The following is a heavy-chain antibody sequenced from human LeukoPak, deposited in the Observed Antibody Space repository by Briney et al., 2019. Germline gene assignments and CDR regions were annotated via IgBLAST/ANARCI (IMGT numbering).Heavy chain of an antibody. CDR2: ISWDGGSI. CDR3: AKDNPGGSWDIDV. D-gene: IGHD2-15*01. CDR1: GFTFDDYT. J-gene: IGHJ6*03. Sequence: SGGSLRLSCVASGFTFDDYTMHWVRQAPGKGLEWVSVISWDGGSIYYADSVKGRFTISRDNSKNSLYLQMNSLRTEDTALYYCAKDNPGGSWDIDVWGKGTTVTVSS. V-gene: IGHV3-43*01.